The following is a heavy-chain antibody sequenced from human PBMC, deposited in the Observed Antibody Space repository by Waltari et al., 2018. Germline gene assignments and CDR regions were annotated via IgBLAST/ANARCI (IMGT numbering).Heavy chain of an antibody. CDR1: GFTFSSYA. CDR2: ISDSGGST. Sequence: EVQPLESGGGLVQPGGSLRLSCAASGFTFSSYAMSWVRQAPGKGLEWVSAISDSGGSTYYADSVKGRFTISRDNSKNTLYLQMNSLRAEDTAVYYCVKYSSSYSPFDYWGQGTLVTVSS. D-gene: IGHD6-13*01. V-gene: IGHV3-23*01. J-gene: IGHJ4*02. CDR3: VKYSSSYSPFDY.